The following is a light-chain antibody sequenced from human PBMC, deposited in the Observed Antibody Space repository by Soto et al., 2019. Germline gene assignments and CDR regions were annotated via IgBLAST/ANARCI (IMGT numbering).Light chain of an antibody. CDR3: HQYNNWPPYT. CDR2: GAS. J-gene: IGKJ2*01. CDR1: QSISTN. V-gene: IGKV3-15*01. Sequence: EIVMTQSPATQSVFPGERATLSCRASQSISTNFAWYQQKPGQAPRLLIYGASARATGIPARFSGSGSGTEFTLTISSLQSEDFAGYYCHQYNNWPPYTFGQGTKLEIK.